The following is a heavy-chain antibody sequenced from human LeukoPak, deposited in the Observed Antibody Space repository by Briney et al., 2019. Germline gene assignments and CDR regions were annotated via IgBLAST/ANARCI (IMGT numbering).Heavy chain of an antibody. V-gene: IGHV1-18*04. CDR2: ISAYNGNT. D-gene: IGHD4-17*01. CDR3: ARDQGRDYGDSRIYYYYGMDV. J-gene: IGHJ6*04. Sequence: GASVKVSFKASGYTFTIYGISWVRQAPGQGLEWMGWISAYNGNTNYAQKLQGRVTMTTDTSTSTAYMELRSLRSDDTAVYYCARDQGRDYGDSRIYYYYGMDVWGKGTTVTVSS. CDR1: GYTFTIYG.